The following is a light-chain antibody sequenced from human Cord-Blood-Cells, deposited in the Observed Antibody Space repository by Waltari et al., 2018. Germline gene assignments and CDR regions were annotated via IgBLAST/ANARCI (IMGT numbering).Light chain of an antibody. J-gene: IGLJ3*02. Sequence: QSALTQPAPVSGSPGQSITISCTGTSSDVGGYNYVSWYQQHPGKAPKLMIYDVSNRPSGVSNRFSGSKSGNTASLTISGLQAEDEADYYCSSYTSSSTWVFSGGTKLTVL. CDR1: SSDVGGYNY. CDR3: SSYTSSSTWV. V-gene: IGLV2-14*03. CDR2: DVS.